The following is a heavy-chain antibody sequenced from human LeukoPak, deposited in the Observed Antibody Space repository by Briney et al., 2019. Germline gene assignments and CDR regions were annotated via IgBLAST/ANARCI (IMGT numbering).Heavy chain of an antibody. CDR2: ISAYDGNT. Sequence: ASVKVSCKASGYTFTSYGISWVRQAPGQGLEWMGWISAYDGNTNYAQKLQGRVTMTTDTSTSTAYMELRSLRSDDTAVYYCARGEGVVPAAMLLYYYYYGMDVWGKGTTVTVSS. V-gene: IGHV1-18*04. CDR1: GYTFTSYG. D-gene: IGHD2-2*01. CDR3: ARGEGVVPAAMLLYYYYYGMDV. J-gene: IGHJ6*04.